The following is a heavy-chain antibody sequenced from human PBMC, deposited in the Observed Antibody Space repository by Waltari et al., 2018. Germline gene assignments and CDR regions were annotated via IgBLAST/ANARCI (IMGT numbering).Heavy chain of an antibody. D-gene: IGHD6-13*01. Sequence: EVQLVESGGGLVQPGGSLRLSCAASGFTVSSNYMSWVRQAPGKGLEWVSVIYSGGSTYYADSVKGRFTISRDNSKNTLYLQMNSLRAEDTAVYYCARDSSWYFYFDYWGQGTLVTVSS. CDR1: GFTVSSNY. J-gene: IGHJ4*02. V-gene: IGHV3-66*02. CDR2: IYSGGST. CDR3: ARDSSWYFYFDY.